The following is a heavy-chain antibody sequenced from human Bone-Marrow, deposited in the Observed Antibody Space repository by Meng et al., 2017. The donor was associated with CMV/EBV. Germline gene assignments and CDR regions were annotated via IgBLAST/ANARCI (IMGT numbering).Heavy chain of an antibody. D-gene: IGHD2-2*01. V-gene: IGHV1-8*01. CDR2: MNPNSGNT. CDR3: ARGGFGDCSSTSCCFYYYYYGMDV. CDR1: GYTFTSYD. J-gene: IGHJ6*02. Sequence: AAVTVSCKASGYTFTSYDMNWVRQATGQGLEWMGWMNPNSGNTGYAQKFQGRVTITRNTSISTAYMELSSLRSEDTAVYYCARGGFGDCSSTSCCFYYYYYGMDVWGQGTTVTVSS.